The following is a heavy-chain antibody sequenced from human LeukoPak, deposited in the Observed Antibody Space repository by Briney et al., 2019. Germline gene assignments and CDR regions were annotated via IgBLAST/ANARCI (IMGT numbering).Heavy chain of an antibody. J-gene: IGHJ4*02. CDR1: GFSFSYYE. CDR3: AAVGRAGHPGY. CDR2: INSGGSGI. D-gene: IGHD2-2*01. Sequence: GGSLRLSCEASGFSFSYYEMSWVRQAPGKGLAGLSYINSGGSGIHYAGSVNGRFTISRDNAKNSLYLQMNSLRVEDTAVYYCAAVGRAGHPGYWGQGTLVTVSS. V-gene: IGHV3-48*03.